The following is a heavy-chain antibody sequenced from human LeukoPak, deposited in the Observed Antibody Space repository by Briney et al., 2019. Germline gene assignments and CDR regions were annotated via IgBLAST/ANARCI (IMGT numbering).Heavy chain of an antibody. V-gene: IGHV4-61*02. CDR2: IYTSGST. D-gene: IGHD2-21*01. CDR3: ARSLRVAVIASPCYFDY. CDR1: GGSISSGSYY. J-gene: IGHJ4*02. Sequence: SQTLSLTCTVSGGSISSGSYYWSWLRQPAGKGLEWIGRIYTSGSTNYNPSLKSRVTISVDTSKNQFSLKLSSVTAADTAVYYCARSLRVAVIASPCYFDYWGQGTLVTVSS.